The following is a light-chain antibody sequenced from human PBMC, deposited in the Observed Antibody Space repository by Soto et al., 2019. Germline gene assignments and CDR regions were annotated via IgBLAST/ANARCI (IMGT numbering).Light chain of an antibody. V-gene: IGKV1-5*01. Sequence: DIQMTQSPSTLSASVGDRVTITCRASQSISRWLDWYQQKPGKAPKLLIYDASSLQSGVPSRFSGSGSGTELTLTISSLQPDDFAAYYCQQEEADWTDGQGTKVEI. J-gene: IGKJ1*01. CDR3: QQEEADWT. CDR1: QSISRW. CDR2: DAS.